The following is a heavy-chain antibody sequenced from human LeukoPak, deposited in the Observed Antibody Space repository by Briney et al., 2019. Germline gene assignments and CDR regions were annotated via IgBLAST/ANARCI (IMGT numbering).Heavy chain of an antibody. CDR2: IYYSGTT. CDR1: VGSMTSDY. CDR3: ARGYYFPDY. D-gene: IGHD2/OR15-2a*01. V-gene: IGHV4-59*01. Sequence: PSETLSLTCAVSVGSMTSDYWSWIRQPPGKGLEWIGYIYYSGTTYYNPSLKSRVTISVDTSKNQFSLKLTSVTAADTAVYYCARGYYFPDYWGQGTLVTVSP. J-gene: IGHJ4*02.